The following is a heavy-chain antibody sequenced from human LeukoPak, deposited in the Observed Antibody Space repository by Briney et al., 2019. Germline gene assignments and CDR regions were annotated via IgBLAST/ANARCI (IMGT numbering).Heavy chain of an antibody. V-gene: IGHV1-24*01. Sequence: GASVKVSCKVSGYTLTELSIHWVRQAPGKGLEGMGGFDPEDGETIYAQKFQGRVTMTEDTSTDTAYMELSSLRSEDTAVYYCATKNWNDVYFDYWGQGTLVTVSS. D-gene: IGHD1-1*01. CDR1: GYTLTELS. CDR3: ATKNWNDVYFDY. J-gene: IGHJ4*02. CDR2: FDPEDGET.